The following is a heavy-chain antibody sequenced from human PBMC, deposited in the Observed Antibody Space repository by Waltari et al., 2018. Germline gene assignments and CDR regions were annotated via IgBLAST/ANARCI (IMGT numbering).Heavy chain of an antibody. CDR3: ATTLFRTQRGDGVDV. V-gene: IGHV3-7*01. CDR2: INQDGSDT. Sequence: EVHVVESGGGLVQPGGSLRLSCAASGLTFNSFWLSWVRQAPGKGLEWVASINQDGSDTYYVDSVKGRFIISRDNAENSLFLQMSSLSAEDTAVYSCATTLFRTQRGDGVDVWGQGTTVIVSS. CDR1: GLTFNSFW. J-gene: IGHJ6*02. D-gene: IGHD5-18*01.